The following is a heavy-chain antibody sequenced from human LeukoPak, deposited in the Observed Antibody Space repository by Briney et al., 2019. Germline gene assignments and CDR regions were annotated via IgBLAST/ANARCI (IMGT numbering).Heavy chain of an antibody. CDR2: ISGGGGTAYYA. V-gene: IGHV3-23*01. Sequence: GGSLRLSCAASGFKFSGYAMSWVRQSPGKGLEWVSAISGGGGTAYYAYYADSVKGRFTISRDNSKNTLYLQMNSLRAEDTAVYYCAKDPRFSYCSSTTCAYAFDIWGQGTMVTVSS. CDR3: AKDPRFSYCSSTTCAYAFDI. J-gene: IGHJ3*02. D-gene: IGHD2-2*01. CDR1: GFKFSGYA.